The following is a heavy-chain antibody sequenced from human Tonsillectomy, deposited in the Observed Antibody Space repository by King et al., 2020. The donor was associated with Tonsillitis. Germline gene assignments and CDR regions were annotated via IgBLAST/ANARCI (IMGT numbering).Heavy chain of an antibody. V-gene: IGHV3-33*08. CDR2: IWYDGTNK. D-gene: IGHD6-13*01. CDR1: GFTFSSYG. CDR3: VRENGLSSSWVYYFDS. Sequence: VQLVESGGGVVQPGRSLRLSCAASGFTFSSYGMHWVRQAPGKGLECVAVIWYDGTNKYYADSVKGRFTISRDNSKRTLYLQMNSRRAEDTAVYYCVRENGLSSSWVYYFDSWGQGTLVTVSS. J-gene: IGHJ4*02.